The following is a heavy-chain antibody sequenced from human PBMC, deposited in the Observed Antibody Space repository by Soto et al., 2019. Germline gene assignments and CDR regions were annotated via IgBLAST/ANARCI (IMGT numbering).Heavy chain of an antibody. D-gene: IGHD2-21*01. CDR3: AKDTFVRQSSYGMDV. Sequence: EVQLLESGGGSVQPGGSLRLSCVASGFSFDSYAMTWVRQAPGKGLEWVAVVTDSDSGGTTYYADSVKGRFTISRDNSKRTVFLQMTGLRAEDTALYYCAKDTFVRQSSYGMDVWGQGTAVTVSS. V-gene: IGHV3-23*01. CDR1: GFSFDSYA. CDR2: DSDSGGTT. J-gene: IGHJ6*02.